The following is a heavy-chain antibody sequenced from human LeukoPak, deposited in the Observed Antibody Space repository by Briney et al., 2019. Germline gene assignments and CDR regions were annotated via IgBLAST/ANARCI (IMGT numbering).Heavy chain of an antibody. Sequence: SETLSLTCPVSGGSISSSSCYWLCLRPPPGMGLAWLGSIFDSGSTYYNPSLKSRVTISVDTSMNQFCLKLSLVPVADAAVFYCARRLGSYHSFDYWGQGTLVTVSS. CDR1: GGSISSSSCY. J-gene: IGHJ4*02. D-gene: IGHD3-10*01. CDR2: IFDSGST. CDR3: ARRLGSYHSFDY. V-gene: IGHV4-39*01.